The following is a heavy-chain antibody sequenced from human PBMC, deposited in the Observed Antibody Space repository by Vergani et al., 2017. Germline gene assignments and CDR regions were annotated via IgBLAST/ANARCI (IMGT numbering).Heavy chain of an antibody. Sequence: EVHLVESGGGLVKPGGSLRLSCAASGFTFSIYNMNWVRQAPGKGLEWVSSISSSSSYIYYADSVKGRFTISRDNAKNSLYLQMNSLRAEDTAVYYCARAYSGISIYYFDYWGQGTLVTVSS. D-gene: IGHD3-10*01. V-gene: IGHV3-21*01. CDR3: ARAYSGISIYYFDY. CDR1: GFTFSIYN. CDR2: ISSSSSYI. J-gene: IGHJ4*02.